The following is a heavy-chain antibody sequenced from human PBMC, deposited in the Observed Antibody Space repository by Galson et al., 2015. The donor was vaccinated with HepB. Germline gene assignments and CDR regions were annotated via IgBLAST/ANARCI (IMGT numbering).Heavy chain of an antibody. CDR1: GFTFTRYA. Sequence: SLRLSCAASGFTFTRYAMTWVRQAPGKGLEWVASITSNGGKTYYTDSVKGGFTISRDNSKNTLFLQLNSLRAEDTAVYYCAKDGIMVANNPYHFHYWGQGTLVTVSS. V-gene: IGHV3-23*01. CDR3: AKDGIMVANNPYHFHY. CDR2: ITSNGGKT. D-gene: IGHD2-15*01. J-gene: IGHJ4*02.